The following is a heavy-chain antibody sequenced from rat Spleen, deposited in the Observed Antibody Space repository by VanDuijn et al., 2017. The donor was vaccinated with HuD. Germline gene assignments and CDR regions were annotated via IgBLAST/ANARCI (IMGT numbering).Heavy chain of an antibody. CDR2: ISTSGGST. J-gene: IGHJ2*01. CDR1: GFTFSSFP. V-gene: IGHV5-46*01. D-gene: IGHD1-2*01. CDR3: ARHGGDSSYIDY. Sequence: EVQLVESGGGLVQPGRSMKLSCAASGFTFSSFPMAWVRQAPTKGLEWVATISTSGGSTYYRDSVKGRFTISRDNAKSTLYLQMDSLRSEDTATYYCARHGGDSSYIDYWGQGVMVTVSS.